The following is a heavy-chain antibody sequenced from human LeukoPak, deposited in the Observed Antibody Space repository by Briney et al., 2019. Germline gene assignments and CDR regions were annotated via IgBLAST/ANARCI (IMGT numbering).Heavy chain of an antibody. V-gene: IGHV4-34*01. CDR3: ATTPVGSTRFFDF. D-gene: IGHD1-26*01. CDR2: INHSGST. CDR1: GGSFSGYY. J-gene: IGHJ4*02. Sequence: SETLSLTCAVYGGSFSGYYWSWIRQPPGKGLEWIGEINHSGSTNYNPSLKSRVTISVDTSKNQFSLKLNFVTAADTAIYYCATTPVGSTRFFDFWGPGTLLSVSS.